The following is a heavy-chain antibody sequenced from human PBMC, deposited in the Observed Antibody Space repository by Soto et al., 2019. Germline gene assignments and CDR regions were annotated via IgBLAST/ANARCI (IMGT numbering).Heavy chain of an antibody. Sequence: SETLSLTCTVSGGSISSYYWSWIRQPPGKGLEWIGYIYYSGSTNYNPSLKSRVTISVDTSKNQFSLKLSSVTAADTAVYYCARGGNYYDSRPGVYFDYWGQGTLVTVSS. CDR1: GGSISSYY. CDR3: ARGGNYYDSRPGVYFDY. CDR2: IYYSGST. V-gene: IGHV4-59*01. D-gene: IGHD3-22*01. J-gene: IGHJ4*02.